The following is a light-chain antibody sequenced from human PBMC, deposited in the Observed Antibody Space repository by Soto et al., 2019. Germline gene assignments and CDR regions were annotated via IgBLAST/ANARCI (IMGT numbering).Light chain of an antibody. CDR1: SSDVGGYNY. CDR2: DVS. J-gene: IGLJ2*01. CDR3: RSYTSSSTLGV. Sequence: QSALTQPASVSGSPGQSITISCTGTSSDVGGYNYVSWYQQHPGKAPKLMIYDVSNRPSGVSNRFSGSKSGNTASLTISGLQAEDEADYCCRSYTSSSTLGVFGGGTKLTVL. V-gene: IGLV2-14*01.